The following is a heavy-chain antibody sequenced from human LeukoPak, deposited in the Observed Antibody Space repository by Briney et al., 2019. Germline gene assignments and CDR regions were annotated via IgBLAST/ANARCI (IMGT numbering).Heavy chain of an antibody. CDR2: INHSGST. V-gene: IGHV4-34*01. CDR3: ARRYCSSTSCYEGAIDY. Sequence: PSETLSLTCAVYGGSFSGYYWSWIRQPPGKGLEWIGEINHSGSTNYNPSLKSRVTISVDTSKNQFSLKLSSVTAADTAVYYCARRYCSSTSCYEGAIDYWGQGTLVTVSS. CDR1: GGSFSGYY. D-gene: IGHD2-2*01. J-gene: IGHJ4*02.